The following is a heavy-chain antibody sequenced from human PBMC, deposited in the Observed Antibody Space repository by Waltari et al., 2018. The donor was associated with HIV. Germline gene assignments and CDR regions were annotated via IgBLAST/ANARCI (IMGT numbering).Heavy chain of an antibody. J-gene: IGHJ4*02. D-gene: IGHD2-21*02. Sequence: EVQLVESGGGLVKPGGSLRLSCAASGFTFTNAWMSWVRQAPGKGLEWVGRVKSETDGGTTDYVAPVKGRFTISRDDSKNTLYLQMNSLKTEDTAVYYCTTGDIVVVTDYWGQGTLVTVSS. CDR2: VKSETDGGTT. CDR1: GFTFTNAW. V-gene: IGHV3-15*01. CDR3: TTGDIVVVTDY.